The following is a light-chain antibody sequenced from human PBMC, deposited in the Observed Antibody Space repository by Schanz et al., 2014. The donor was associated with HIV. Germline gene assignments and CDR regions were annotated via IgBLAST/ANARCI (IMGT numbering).Light chain of an antibody. Sequence: QSVLTQPPSVSGAPGQRVTMSCTGSNSNIGAAYDVHWYQQLPGTAPKLLIYGNSNRPSGVSNRFSGSKSGNTASLTISGLQPEDEADYYCSSYTRGSTYVFGSGTKLTVL. J-gene: IGLJ1*01. V-gene: IGLV1-40*01. CDR2: GNS. CDR1: NSNIGAAYD. CDR3: SSYTRGSTYV.